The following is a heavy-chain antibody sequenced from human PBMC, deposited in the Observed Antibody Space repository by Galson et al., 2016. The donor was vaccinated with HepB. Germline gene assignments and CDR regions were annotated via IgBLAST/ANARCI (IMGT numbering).Heavy chain of an antibody. CDR3: AIDFDSSRNYEVGH. Sequence: SLRLSCAASGITFSEHAFNWVRQAPGKGLKWVATISADGRGTHYADSVRGRFIISRDDSMSTVFLQTNSLRDEDTALYYCAIDFDSSRNYEVGHWGQGTQVTVSS. CDR2: ISADGRGT. J-gene: IGHJ4*02. V-gene: IGHV3-23*01. D-gene: IGHD3-22*01. CDR1: GITFSEHA.